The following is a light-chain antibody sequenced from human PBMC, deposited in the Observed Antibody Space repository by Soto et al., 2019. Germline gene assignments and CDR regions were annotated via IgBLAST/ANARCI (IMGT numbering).Light chain of an antibody. Sequence: EIVMTQSPATLSVSPGERATLSCRASQSVSSYLAWYQQKPGQAPRLLIYGASTRATGIPARFSGSGSGTEFTLTISSLQSEDFAVYYCQQYTNWPLTFGGGTKVEI. CDR2: GAS. J-gene: IGKJ4*01. V-gene: IGKV3-15*01. CDR3: QQYTNWPLT. CDR1: QSVSSY.